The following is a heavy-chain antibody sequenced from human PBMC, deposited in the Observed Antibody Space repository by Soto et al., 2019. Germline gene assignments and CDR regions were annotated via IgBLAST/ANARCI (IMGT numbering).Heavy chain of an antibody. J-gene: IGHJ3*02. Sequence: SETLSLTCTVSGGSISSYYWSWIRQPPGKGLEWIGYIYYSGSTNYNPSIKSRVTISVDTSKNQFSLKLSSVTAADTAVYYCARHPGVVVVPAGAFDIWGQGTMVTVSS. CDR3: ARHPGVVVVPAGAFDI. CDR1: GGSISSYY. D-gene: IGHD2-2*01. CDR2: IYYSGST. V-gene: IGHV4-59*08.